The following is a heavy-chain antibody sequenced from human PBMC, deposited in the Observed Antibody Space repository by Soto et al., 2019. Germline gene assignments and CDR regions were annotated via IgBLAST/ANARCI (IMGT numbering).Heavy chain of an antibody. CDR1: GGSIISGGYP. V-gene: IGHV4-30-2*01. D-gene: IGHD3-10*01. J-gene: IGHJ4*02. CDR3: ARRVGSGSYYHALAY. Sequence: PSETLSLTCAVSGGSIISGGYPWSWIRQPPGKGLEWIGYIYHSGSTYYNPSLKSRVTISVDRSKNQFSLKLSSVTAADTAVYYCARRVGSGSYYHALAYWGQGTLVTVSS. CDR2: IYHSGST.